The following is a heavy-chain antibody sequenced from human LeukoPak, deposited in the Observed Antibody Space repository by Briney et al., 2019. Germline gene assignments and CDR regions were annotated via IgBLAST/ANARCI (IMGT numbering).Heavy chain of an antibody. V-gene: IGHV5-51*01. CDR3: ARHTTTHYYDTTGPDWFDP. CDR1: GYSFTSYW. J-gene: IGHJ5*02. CDR2: IYPGDSDT. Sequence: AGSLKISCQGSGYSFTSYWIGWGRRMPGKGLEWMGIIYPGDSDTRYRPSFQCQVTISADKSISTAYLQWSSLKASDTAMYYCARHTTTHYYDTTGPDWFDPWGQGTLVTVSS. D-gene: IGHD3-22*01.